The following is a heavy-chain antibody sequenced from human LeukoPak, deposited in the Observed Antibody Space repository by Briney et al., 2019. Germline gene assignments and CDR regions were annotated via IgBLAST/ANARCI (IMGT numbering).Heavy chain of an antibody. CDR2: IYYSGST. Sequence: SETLSLTCTVSGGSISSYYWSWIRQPPGKGLEWIGYIYYSGSTNYNPSLKSRVTISVDTSKNQFSLKLSSVTAADTAVYYCARGGYSYGLLIYWGQGTLVTVSS. D-gene: IGHD5-18*01. J-gene: IGHJ4*02. CDR1: GGSISSYY. V-gene: IGHV4-59*01. CDR3: ARGGYSYGLLIY.